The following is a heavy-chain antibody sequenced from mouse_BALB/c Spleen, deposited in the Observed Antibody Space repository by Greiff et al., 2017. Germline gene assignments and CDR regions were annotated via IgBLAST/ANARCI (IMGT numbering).Heavy chain of an antibody. CDR3: ARRRNVYDYDEDY. J-gene: IGHJ2*01. D-gene: IGHD2-4*01. Sequence: QVQLQQSGPELVKPGASVRISCKASGYTFTSYYIHRVKQRPGQGLEWIGWIYPGNVNTKYNEKFKGKATLTADKSSSTAYMQLSSLTSEDSAVYFCARRRNVYDYDEDYWGQGTTLTVSS. CDR2: IYPGNVNT. V-gene: IGHV1S56*01. CDR1: GYTFTSYY.